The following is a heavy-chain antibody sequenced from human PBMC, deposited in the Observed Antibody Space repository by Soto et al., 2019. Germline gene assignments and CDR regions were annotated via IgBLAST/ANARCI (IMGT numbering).Heavy chain of an antibody. CDR2: IDHSGST. V-gene: IGHV4-34*01. CDR1: GGSFSGYS. CDR3: ARGPMRSTSWFDP. J-gene: IGHJ5*02. Sequence: SLTCTVYGGSFSGYSWNWIRQPPGKGLEWIGEIDHSGSTNYNPSLKSRVTISVDTSKNYFSLKLSFVTAADTALYYCARGPMRSTSWFDPWGQGTLVTVSS. D-gene: IGHD2-2*01.